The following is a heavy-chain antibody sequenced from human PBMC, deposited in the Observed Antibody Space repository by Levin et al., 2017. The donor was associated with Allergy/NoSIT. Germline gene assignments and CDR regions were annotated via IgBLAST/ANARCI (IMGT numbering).Heavy chain of an antibody. Sequence: GGSLRLSCAASGFTFSSYWMSWVRQAPGKGLEWVANIKQDGSEKYYVDSVKGRFTISRDNAKNSLYLQMNSLRAEDTAVYYCARGGRSSSWSWFDTWGQGTLVTVSS. D-gene: IGHD6-13*01. CDR1: GFTFSSYW. CDR2: IKQDGSEK. CDR3: ARGGRSSSWSWFDT. V-gene: IGHV3-7*01. J-gene: IGHJ5*02.